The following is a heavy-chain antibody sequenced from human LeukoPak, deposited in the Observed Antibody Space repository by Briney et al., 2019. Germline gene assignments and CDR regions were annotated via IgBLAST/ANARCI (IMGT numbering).Heavy chain of an antibody. CDR3: AAGQQLEEWAFDP. J-gene: IGHJ5*02. D-gene: IGHD6-13*01. CDR1: GFTFTSSA. CDR2: IVVGSGNT. V-gene: IGHV1-58*01. Sequence: GTSVKVSCKASGFTFTSSAVQWVRQARGQRLEWIGWIVVGSGNTNYAQKFQERVTITRDMSTSTAYMELSSLGSEDTAVYYCAAGQQLEEWAFDPWGQGTLVTVSS.